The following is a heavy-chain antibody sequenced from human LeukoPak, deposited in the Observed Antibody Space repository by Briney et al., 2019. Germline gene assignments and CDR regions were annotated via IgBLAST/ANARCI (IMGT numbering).Heavy chain of an antibody. J-gene: IGHJ3*02. CDR1: GFSLSTSGVG. D-gene: IGHD1-1*01. Sequence: SGPTLVKPTQTLTLTCTFSGFSLSTSGVGVGWIRQPPGKALEWLALIYWDDDERYSPSLKSRITITKDSSKNQVVLTMTNMEPVDTATYYCAHKKERVDAFDIWGQGTMVTVSS. V-gene: IGHV2-5*02. CDR2: IYWDDDE. CDR3: AHKKERVDAFDI.